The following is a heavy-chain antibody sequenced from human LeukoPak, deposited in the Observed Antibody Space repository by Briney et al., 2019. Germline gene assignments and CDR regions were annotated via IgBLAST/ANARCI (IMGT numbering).Heavy chain of an antibody. CDR2: IYYGGST. D-gene: IGHD2-15*01. CDR1: GVSISSSTYF. V-gene: IGHV4-39*07. CDR3: ARDQALRI. Sequence: SETLSLTCTVSGVSISSSTYFWGWIRQPPGKGLEWIGTIYYGGSTYYNPSLKSRVTISVDSSKNQFSLTLSSVTAADTAMYYCARDQALRIWGQGTMVTVSS. J-gene: IGHJ3*02.